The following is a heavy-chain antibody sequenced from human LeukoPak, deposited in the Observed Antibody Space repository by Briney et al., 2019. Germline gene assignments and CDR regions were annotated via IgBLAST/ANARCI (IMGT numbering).Heavy chain of an antibody. CDR1: GYSISSGYY. V-gene: IGHV4-38-2*02. Sequence: KTSETLSLTCTVSGYSISSGYYWGWIRQPPGKGLEWIGSIYHSGSTYYNPSLKSRVTISVDASKNQFSLKLSSVTAADTAVYYCASGYSYGFDYWGQGTLVTVSS. CDR2: IYHSGST. CDR3: ASGYSYGFDY. J-gene: IGHJ4*02. D-gene: IGHD5-18*01.